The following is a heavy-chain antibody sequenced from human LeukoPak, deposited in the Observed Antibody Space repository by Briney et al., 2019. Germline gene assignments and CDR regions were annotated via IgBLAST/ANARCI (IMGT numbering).Heavy chain of an antibody. V-gene: IGHV3-53*01. J-gene: IGHJ4*02. CDR3: ARGSSMIVAGFDF. CDR2: ICRGGTT. CDR1: GFTVSSNY. Sequence: GGSLRLSCAAAGFTVSSNYMSWVRQAPGKGLEWVSVICRGGTTYYADSVKGRFTISRDNSKNTLYLQANSLRSDDTAVYYCARGSSMIVAGFDFWGQGTLVTVSS. D-gene: IGHD3-22*01.